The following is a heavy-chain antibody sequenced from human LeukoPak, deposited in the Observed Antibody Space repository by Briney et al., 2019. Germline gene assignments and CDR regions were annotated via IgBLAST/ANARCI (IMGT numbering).Heavy chain of an antibody. V-gene: IGHV3-15*01. D-gene: IGHD1-1*01. J-gene: IGHJ4*02. CDR2: IKSKIDGGTT. Sequence: PGGSLRLSCAASGFTFSNAWMSWVRQAPGKGLEWVGRIKSKIDGGTTDYSAPVKGRFTISRDDSKNTLYLQMNSLKTEDTAAYYCTDELERGYWGQGTLVTVSS. CDR3: TDELERGY. CDR1: GFTFSNAW.